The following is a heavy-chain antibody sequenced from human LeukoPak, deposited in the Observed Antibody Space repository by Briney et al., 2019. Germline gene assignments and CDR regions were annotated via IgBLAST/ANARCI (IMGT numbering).Heavy chain of an antibody. V-gene: IGHV4-39*01. CDR3: ARHEYRGSYYGLSWFDP. D-gene: IGHD1-26*01. J-gene: IGHJ5*02. Sequence: SETLSLTCSVSGGSISSSGYYWGWIRQPPGKGLEWIASIYYSGSTYYYPSLKSRVTISVDKSSNHTPLKLISRPAADTAVYYCARHEYRGSYYGLSWFDPWGQGTLVTVSS. CDR2: IYYSGST. CDR1: GGSISSSGYY.